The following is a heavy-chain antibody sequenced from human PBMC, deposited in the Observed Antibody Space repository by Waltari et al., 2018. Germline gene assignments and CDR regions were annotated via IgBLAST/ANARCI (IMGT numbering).Heavy chain of an antibody. CDR3: AKAGYILLRGAPIDS. J-gene: IGHJ4*02. Sequence: EVQLLESGGGLVQPGGSLRLSCAASGFTFSSSAMTWVRQAPGKGLEWVPGISSRDETTDYADSVKGRFTISRDNSKNTLYLQMHSLRVEYTAIYYCAKAGYILLRGAPIDSWGLGTLVTVSS. CDR2: ISSRDETT. CDR1: GFTFSSSA. V-gene: IGHV3-23*01. D-gene: IGHD3-10*01.